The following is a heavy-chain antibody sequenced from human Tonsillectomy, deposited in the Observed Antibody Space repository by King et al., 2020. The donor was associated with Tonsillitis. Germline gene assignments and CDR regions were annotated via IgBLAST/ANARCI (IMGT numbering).Heavy chain of an antibody. CDR3: ARDTLERAGWEVVEYGMDV. Sequence: VQLVESGGGLVKPGGSLRLSCAASGFTFRSYSMNWVRQAPGKGLEWVSSISSSGTFIYYAESVKGRFTISRDNTKNSLYLQMNSLRADDTAVYYCARDTLERAGWEVVEYGMDVWGQGTTVTVSS. V-gene: IGHV3-21*01. J-gene: IGHJ6*02. D-gene: IGHD2-15*01. CDR1: GFTFRSYS. CDR2: ISSSGTFI.